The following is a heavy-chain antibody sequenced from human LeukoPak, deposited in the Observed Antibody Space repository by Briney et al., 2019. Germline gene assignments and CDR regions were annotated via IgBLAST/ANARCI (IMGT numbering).Heavy chain of an antibody. CDR2: INHSGST. Sequence: SETLSLTCAVSGGSFSGYYWSWIRQPPGKGLEWIGEINHSGSTNYNPSLKSRVTISVDTSKNQFSLKLSSVTAADTAVYYCARGSTVAGNFDYWGQGTLVTVSS. J-gene: IGHJ4*02. D-gene: IGHD6-19*01. CDR3: ARGSTVAGNFDY. CDR1: GGSFSGYY. V-gene: IGHV4-34*01.